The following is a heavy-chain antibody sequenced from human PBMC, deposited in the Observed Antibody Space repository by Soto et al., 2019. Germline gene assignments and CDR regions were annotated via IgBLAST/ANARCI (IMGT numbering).Heavy chain of an antibody. Sequence: QLQLQESGSGLVKPSQTLSLTCAVSGGSINTATHSWSWIRQPPGKGLEWIGYIYHSGSTYYNPSVKTRVPISIDKSHTPSSLGLSSGTAADTAVYYWARGGGVTTTGDDYWGQGILVTVSS. CDR3: ARGGGVTTTGDDY. J-gene: IGHJ4*02. CDR1: GGSINTATHS. V-gene: IGHV4-30-2*01. CDR2: IYHSGST. D-gene: IGHD4-4*01.